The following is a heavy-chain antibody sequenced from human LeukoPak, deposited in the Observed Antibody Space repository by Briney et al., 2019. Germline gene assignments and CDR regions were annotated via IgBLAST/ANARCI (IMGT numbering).Heavy chain of an antibody. CDR3: ARFPCDGYSFPWCYFDY. CDR1: GFTFISYA. D-gene: IGHD5-24*01. Sequence: GGPLRLSCAASGFTFISYAMSWVRQAPGKGLEWVSAISNSGDTPYYADSVKGRFTISRDNSKNTLYLQMNSLRAEDTAVYYCARFPCDGYSFPWCYFDYWGQGTLVTVSS. CDR2: ISNSGDTP. J-gene: IGHJ4*02. V-gene: IGHV3-23*01.